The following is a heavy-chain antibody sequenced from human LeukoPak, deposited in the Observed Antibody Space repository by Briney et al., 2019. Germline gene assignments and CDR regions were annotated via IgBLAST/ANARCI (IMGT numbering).Heavy chain of an antibody. J-gene: IGHJ4*02. CDR2: ISGGGDIT. CDR1: GFTVSNNY. V-gene: IGHV3-23*01. D-gene: IGHD2-21*02. Sequence: GGSLRLSCAASGFTVSNNYMSWVRQAPGKGLEWVSAISGGGDITYYADSVTGRFTISRDNSKDTLFLQMRSLRPGDTAVYYCVREDTPATANYWGQGTLVTISS. CDR3: VREDTPATANY.